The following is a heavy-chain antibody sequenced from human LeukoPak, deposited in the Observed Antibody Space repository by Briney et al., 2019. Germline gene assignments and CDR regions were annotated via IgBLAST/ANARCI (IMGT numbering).Heavy chain of an antibody. CDR1: GGTFNNYA. CDR3: ARGLGGKFDY. V-gene: IGHV1-69*13. Sequence: SVKVSCKTSGGTFNNYAINWVRQAPGQGLEWMGGIIPIFGTANYAQKFQGRVTITADESTSTAYMELSSLRSEDTAVYYCARGLGGKFDYWGQGTLVTVSS. D-gene: IGHD3-16*01. J-gene: IGHJ4*02. CDR2: IIPIFGTA.